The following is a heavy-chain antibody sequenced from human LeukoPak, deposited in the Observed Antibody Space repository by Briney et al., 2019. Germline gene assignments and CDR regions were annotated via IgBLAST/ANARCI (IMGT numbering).Heavy chain of an antibody. D-gene: IGHD3-22*01. CDR2: ISGSGGST. J-gene: IGHJ3*02. Sequence: GGSLRLSCAASGFTFSSYGMSWVRQAPGKGLEWVSAISGSGGSTYYADSVKGRFTISRDNSKNTLYLQMNSLRAEDTAVYYCPKDKVAVTMIVAADAFDIWGQGTMVTVSS. CDR3: PKDKVAVTMIVAADAFDI. V-gene: IGHV3-23*01. CDR1: GFTFSSYG.